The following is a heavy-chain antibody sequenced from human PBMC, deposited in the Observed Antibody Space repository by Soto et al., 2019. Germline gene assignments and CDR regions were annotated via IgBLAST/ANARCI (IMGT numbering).Heavy chain of an antibody. J-gene: IGHJ4*02. Sequence: QVQLVQSGAEVKKPGSSVKVSCKASGGTFSSYAISWVRQAPGQGLEWMGGIIPIFGTANYAQKFQGRVTITADESRSTAYMELSSLRSEDTAVYYCARDLVAVAGIGGGDLNWGQGTLVTVSS. CDR2: IIPIFGTA. CDR1: GGTFSSYA. D-gene: IGHD6-19*01. CDR3: ARDLVAVAGIGGGDLN. V-gene: IGHV1-69*01.